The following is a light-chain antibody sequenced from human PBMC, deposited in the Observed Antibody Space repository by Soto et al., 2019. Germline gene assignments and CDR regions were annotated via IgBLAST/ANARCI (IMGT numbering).Light chain of an antibody. CDR3: QQYASAPLT. CDR2: DAS. CDR1: LTVTNNY. J-gene: IGKJ1*01. Sequence: EIVLTHSPDTLSLSPGEGATLSCRASLTVTNNYLAWYQQKAGQAPRLVIYDASTRATGIPDRFSASGSGTDFTLTISRLEPEDFAVYFCQQYASAPLTFGQGTKVEVK. V-gene: IGKV3-20*01.